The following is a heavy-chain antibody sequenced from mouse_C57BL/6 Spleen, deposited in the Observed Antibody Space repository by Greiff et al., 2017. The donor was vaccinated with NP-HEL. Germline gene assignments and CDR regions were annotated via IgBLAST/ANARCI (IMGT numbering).Heavy chain of an antibody. CDR1: GFTFSDYY. J-gene: IGHJ4*01. Sequence: EVQLVESGGGLVQPGGSLKLSCAASGFTFSDYYMYWVRQTPEKRLEWVAYISNGGGSTYYPDTVKGRFTISRDNAKNTLYLQMSRLKSEDTAMYYCARGDYDDYYAMDYWGQGTSVTVSS. D-gene: IGHD2-4*01. V-gene: IGHV5-12*01. CDR3: ARGDYDDYYAMDY. CDR2: ISNGGGST.